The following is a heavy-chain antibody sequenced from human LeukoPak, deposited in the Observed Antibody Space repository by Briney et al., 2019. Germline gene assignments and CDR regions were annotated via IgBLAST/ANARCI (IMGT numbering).Heavy chain of an antibody. Sequence: SVKVSCKASGGTFSSYAISWVRQAPGQGLEWMGGIIPIFGTANYAQKFQGRLTITTYESTSTAYMELSSLRSEDTAVYYCARSYYYDSSGSLHFQHWGQGTLVTVSS. CDR3: ARSYYYDSSGSLHFQH. J-gene: IGHJ1*01. D-gene: IGHD3-22*01. CDR2: IIPIFGTA. V-gene: IGHV1-69*05. CDR1: GGTFSSYA.